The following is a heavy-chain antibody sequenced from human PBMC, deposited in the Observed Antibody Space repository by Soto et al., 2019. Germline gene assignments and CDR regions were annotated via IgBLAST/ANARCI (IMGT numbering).Heavy chain of an antibody. CDR3: ARASYNYYGSGSYNYFDC. CDR1: GFTFSSYE. Sequence: LRLSCAASGFTFSSYEMNWVRQAPGKGLEWGSYISSSGNTIYYADSVKGRFSISRDNAKNSLYLQMNSLRAEDTAVYFCARASYNYYGSGSYNYFDCWGQGTLVTVSS. CDR2: ISSSGNTI. D-gene: IGHD3-10*01. V-gene: IGHV3-48*03. J-gene: IGHJ4*02.